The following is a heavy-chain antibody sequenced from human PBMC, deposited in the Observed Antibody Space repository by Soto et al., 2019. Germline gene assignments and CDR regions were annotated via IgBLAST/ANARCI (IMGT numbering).Heavy chain of an antibody. CDR3: AIDRHWYSGSQNWFDP. Sequence: ASVKVSCKASGYTFTSYGISWVRQAPGQGLEWMGWISAYNGNTNYAQKLQGRVTMTTDTSTSTAYMELRSLRSDDTAVYYCAIDRHWYSGSQNWFDPWGKGTLVTVSS. D-gene: IGHD1-26*01. J-gene: IGHJ5*02. CDR1: GYTFTSYG. V-gene: IGHV1-18*01. CDR2: ISAYNGNT.